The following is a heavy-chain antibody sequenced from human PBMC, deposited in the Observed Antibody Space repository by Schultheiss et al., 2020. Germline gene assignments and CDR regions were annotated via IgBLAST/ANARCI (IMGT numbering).Heavy chain of an antibody. V-gene: IGHV3-21*01. CDR2: ISGSSTYI. CDR3: ARGTGYQLHPKTTDYFDY. J-gene: IGHJ4*02. D-gene: IGHD2-2*01. Sequence: GGSLRLSCAASGFTFSSYTMNRVRQAPGKGLEWVSSISGSSTYIYYADSVKGRFTISRDNAKNSLYLQMNSLRAEDTAVYYCARGTGYQLHPKTTDYFDYWGQGTLVTVSS. CDR1: GFTFSSYT.